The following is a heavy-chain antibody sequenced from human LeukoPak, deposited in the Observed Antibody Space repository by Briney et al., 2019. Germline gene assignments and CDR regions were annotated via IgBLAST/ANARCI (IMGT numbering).Heavy chain of an antibody. CDR2: ISWNSGSI. J-gene: IGHJ4*02. D-gene: IGHD3-22*01. Sequence: GGSLRLSCAASGFTFDDYAMHWVRQAPGKGLEWVSGISWNSGSIGYADSVKGRFPISRDNAKNSLYLQMNSLRAEDMALYYCAKGAKDYYDSSGYYDYWGRGTLVTVSS. V-gene: IGHV3-9*03. CDR3: AKGAKDYYDSSGYYDY. CDR1: GFTFDDYA.